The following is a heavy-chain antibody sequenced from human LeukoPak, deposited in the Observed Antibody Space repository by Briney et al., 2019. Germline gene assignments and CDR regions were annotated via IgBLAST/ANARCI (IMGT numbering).Heavy chain of an antibody. CDR1: GFTFSSYA. J-gene: IGHJ4*02. D-gene: IGHD2-21*02. CDR3: AKVAKGNIVVVTALDC. CDR2: ISYDGSNK. Sequence: PGGSLRLSCAASGFTFSSYAMHWVRQAPGKGLEWVAIISYDGSNKFYADSVKGRFTISRDNSKNTLYLQMSSLGPEDTAMYYCAKVAKGNIVVVTALDCWGQGTLVTVSS. V-gene: IGHV3-30*18.